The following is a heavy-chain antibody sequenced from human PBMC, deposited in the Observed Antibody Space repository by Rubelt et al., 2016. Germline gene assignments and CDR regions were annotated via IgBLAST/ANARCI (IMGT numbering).Heavy chain of an antibody. CDR2: ISAYNGNT. Sequence: QVQLVQSGAEVKKPGASVKVSCKASGYTFTSYGISWVRQAPGQGLEWMGWISAYNGNTNYAQKFQGRGTMPTDTSTSTAYMELRSLRSDDTAVYYCARDLPPFRRYNWNFPLDYWGQGTLVTVSS. D-gene: IGHD1-1*01. V-gene: IGHV1-18*01. CDR1: GYTFTSYG. CDR3: ARDLPPFRRYNWNFPLDY. J-gene: IGHJ4*02.